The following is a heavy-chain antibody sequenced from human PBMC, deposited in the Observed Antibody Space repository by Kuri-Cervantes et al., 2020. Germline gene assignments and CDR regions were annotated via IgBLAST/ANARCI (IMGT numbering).Heavy chain of an antibody. Sequence: SVKVSCKASGGTFSSYAISWVRQAPGQGREWMGGIIPIFGTANYAQKFQGRVTITADESTSTAYIELRSLRSDDTAVYYCARDHRGSSTRRSGMDVWGQGTTVTVSS. CDR1: GGTFSSYA. V-gene: IGHV1-69*13. D-gene: IGHD2-2*01. J-gene: IGHJ6*02. CDR2: IIPIFGTA. CDR3: ARDHRGSSTRRSGMDV.